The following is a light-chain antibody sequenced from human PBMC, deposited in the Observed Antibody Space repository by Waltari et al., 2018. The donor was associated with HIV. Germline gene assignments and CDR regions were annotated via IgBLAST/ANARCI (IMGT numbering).Light chain of an antibody. Sequence: QSVLTQPLSASETPGRSLNLSCSVDPSNTGRHYVFLYQPVAGLAPRLLIYRNTQRPSGVSDRFSGSRSGTSASLVISGLRAEDEAQYYCASWDDGLSGHVFGGGT. CDR1: PSNTGRHY. J-gene: IGLJ1*01. CDR3: ASWDDGLSGHV. CDR2: RNT. V-gene: IGLV1-47*01.